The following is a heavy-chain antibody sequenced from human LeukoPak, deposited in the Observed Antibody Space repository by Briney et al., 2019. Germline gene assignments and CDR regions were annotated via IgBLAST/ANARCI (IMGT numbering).Heavy chain of an antibody. D-gene: IGHD2-21*01. CDR3: ARQVWSRYPFDY. J-gene: IGHJ4*02. CDR1: DDSFSSHY. CDR2: IYTSGST. V-gene: IGHV4-4*09. Sequence: SETLSLTCAVSDDSFSSHYWSWIRQPPGKGLEWIGYIYTSGSTNYNPSLKSRVTISVDTSKNQFSLKLSSVTAADTAVYYCARQVWSRYPFDYWGQGTLVTVSS.